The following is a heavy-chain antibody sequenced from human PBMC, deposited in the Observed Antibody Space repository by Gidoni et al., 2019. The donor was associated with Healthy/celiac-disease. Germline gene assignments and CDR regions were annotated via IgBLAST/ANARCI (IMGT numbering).Heavy chain of an antibody. J-gene: IGHJ4*02. V-gene: IGHV3-23*01. D-gene: IGHD2-2*01. CDR3: AKDGGYCSSATCYLDC. CDR2: ISDSGGTT. Sequence: EVQLLASGGGLVQPGGSLDLSCAASGFTFSSYGMTWVRQAPGKGLEWVSAISDSGGTTYYADSVKGRFTISRDNSKNTVFLQMSSLRAEDTAVYFCAKDGGYCSSATCYLDCWGQGTLVTVSS. CDR1: GFTFSSYG.